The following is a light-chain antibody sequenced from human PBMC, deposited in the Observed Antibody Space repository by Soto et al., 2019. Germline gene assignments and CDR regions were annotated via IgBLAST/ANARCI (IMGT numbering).Light chain of an antibody. Sequence: VLTQSPGTLSLSPGERATLSCRASRSVGTNYLAWYQQKPGQAPRLLISATSRRATGIPDRFSGRGSGTDFTLTSSRLEPEDFAVYYCQQYADSPLLSVGGGTRLEI. V-gene: IGKV3-20*01. CDR3: QQYADSPLLS. CDR2: ATS. CDR1: RSVGTNY. J-gene: IGKJ4*01.